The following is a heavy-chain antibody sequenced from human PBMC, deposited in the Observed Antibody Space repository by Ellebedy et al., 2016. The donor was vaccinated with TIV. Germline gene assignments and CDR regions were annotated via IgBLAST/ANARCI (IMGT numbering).Heavy chain of an antibody. J-gene: IGHJ4*02. CDR1: GFTFSNYA. CDR2: IRNDGSTK. D-gene: IGHD1-1*01. CDR3: AKETTSRRPCDY. Sequence: PGGSLRLSCAASGFTFSNYAMHWVRQAPGKGLEWVTFIRNDGSTKYYADSVEGRFTISRDNSKNTLYLQMNTLRPEDTAVYYCAKETTSRRPCDYWGQGTLVTVSS. V-gene: IGHV3-30*02.